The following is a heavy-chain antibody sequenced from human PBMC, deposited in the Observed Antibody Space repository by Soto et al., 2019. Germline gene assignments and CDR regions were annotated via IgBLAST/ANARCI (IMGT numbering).Heavy chain of an antibody. CDR3: ARDLVDIVVVVAATPSFDY. D-gene: IGHD2-15*01. V-gene: IGHV3-48*01. Sequence: GGSLRLSCAASGFTFSSYSMNWVRQAPGKGLEWVSYISSSSSTIYYADSVKGRFTISRDNAKNSLYLQMNSLRAEDTAVYYCARDLVDIVVVVAATPSFDYWGQGTLVTVSS. J-gene: IGHJ4*02. CDR1: GFTFSSYS. CDR2: ISSSSSTI.